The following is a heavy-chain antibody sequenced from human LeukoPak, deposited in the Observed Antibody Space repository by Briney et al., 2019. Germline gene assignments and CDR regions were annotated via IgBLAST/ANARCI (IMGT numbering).Heavy chain of an antibody. CDR1: GGSISSYY. D-gene: IGHD3-3*01. V-gene: IGHV4-4*07. CDR3: ARDGDFWSGYYVPDV. Sequence: SETLSLTCTVSGGSISSYYWSWIWQPAGKGLEWIGRIYISGSTNYNPSLKSRVTMSVDTSKSQFSLKLSSVTAADTAVYYCARDGDFWSGYYVPDVWGQGTTVTVSS. J-gene: IGHJ6*02. CDR2: IYISGST.